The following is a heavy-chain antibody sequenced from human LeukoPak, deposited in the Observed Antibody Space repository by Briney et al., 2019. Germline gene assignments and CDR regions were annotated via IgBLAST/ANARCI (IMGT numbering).Heavy chain of an antibody. D-gene: IGHD3-22*01. CDR1: GFTFGSYA. CDR3: ARGYYYDSSGYYYPDY. V-gene: IGHV3-30*04. CDR2: ISYDGSNK. Sequence: GGSLRLSCAASGFTFGSYAMHWVRQAPGKGLEWVAVISYDGSNKHYADSVKGRFTISRDNSKNTLYLQMNSLRAEDTAVYYCARGYYYDSSGYYYPDYWGQGTLVTVSS. J-gene: IGHJ4*02.